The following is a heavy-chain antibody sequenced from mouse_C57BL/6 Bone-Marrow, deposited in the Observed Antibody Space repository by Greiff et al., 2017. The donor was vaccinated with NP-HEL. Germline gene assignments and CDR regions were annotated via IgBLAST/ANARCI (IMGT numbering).Heavy chain of an antibody. CDR1: GYTFTGYW. Sequence: QVQLQQSGAELMKPGASVKLSCKATGYTFTGYWIEWVKQRPGHGLEWIGGILPGSGSTKYNAKFKGKATFTADTSSTTAYMQLSRLTTKDSSNCYSAKTWTTIVFDYWGQGTTLTVSS. J-gene: IGHJ2*01. CDR3: AKTWTTIVFDY. V-gene: IGHV1-9*01. CDR2: ILPGSGST. D-gene: IGHD1-1*01.